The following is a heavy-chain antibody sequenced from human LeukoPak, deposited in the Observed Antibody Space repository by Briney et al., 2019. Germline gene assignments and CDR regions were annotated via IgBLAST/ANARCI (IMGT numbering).Heavy chain of an antibody. CDR1: GGSFSGYY. V-gene: IGHV4-34*01. CDR3: ATRPTPPYYYYYMDV. Sequence: PSETLSLTCAVYGGSFSGYYWNWIRQAPGKGLEWIGEINHSGSTNYNPSLKSRVTISIDTSKNQFSLKLSSVTSADTALYFCATRPTPPYYYYYMDVWGKGTSVTVSS. D-gene: IGHD4-23*01. J-gene: IGHJ6*03. CDR2: INHSGST.